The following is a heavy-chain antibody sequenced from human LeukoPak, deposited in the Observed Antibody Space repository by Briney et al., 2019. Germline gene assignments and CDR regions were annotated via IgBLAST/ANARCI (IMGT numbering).Heavy chain of an antibody. CDR3: ARVARVVVTAGRPNWFDP. V-gene: IGHV1-2*02. CDR2: INPNSGGT. CDR1: GYTFTGYY. D-gene: IGHD2-21*02. Sequence: ASVKVSCKASGYTFTGYYMHWVRQAPGQGLEWMGWINPNSGGTNYAQKFQGRVIMTRDTSISTAYMELSRLRSDDTAVYYCARVARVVVTAGRPNWFDPWGQGTLVTVSS. J-gene: IGHJ5*02.